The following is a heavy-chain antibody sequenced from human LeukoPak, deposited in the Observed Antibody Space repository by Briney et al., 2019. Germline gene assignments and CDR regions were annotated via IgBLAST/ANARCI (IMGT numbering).Heavy chain of an antibody. Sequence: GASVKVSCKASGYTFTGYYMHWVRQAPGQGLEWMGWINPNSGGTNYAQKFQGRVTMTRDTSISTAYMEPSRLRSDDTAVYYCARAPTVVTPFDYWGQGTLVTVSS. CDR3: ARAPTVVTPFDY. V-gene: IGHV1-2*02. D-gene: IGHD4-23*01. CDR1: GYTFTGYY. J-gene: IGHJ4*02. CDR2: INPNSGGT.